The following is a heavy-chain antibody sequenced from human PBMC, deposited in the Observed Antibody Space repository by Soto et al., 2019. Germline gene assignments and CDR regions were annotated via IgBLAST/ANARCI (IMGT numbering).Heavy chain of an antibody. Sequence: SGPTLVNPTQTLTLTCTFSGFSLSTSGMCVSWIRQPPGKALEWLALIDWDDDKYYSTSLKTRLTISKDTSKNQVVLTMTNMDPVDTATYYCARISGYYDFWSGSYAQYYGMDVWGQGTRVTVSS. D-gene: IGHD3-3*01. V-gene: IGHV2-70*01. CDR2: IDWDDDK. CDR1: GFSLSTSGMC. CDR3: ARISGYYDFWSGSYAQYYGMDV. J-gene: IGHJ6*02.